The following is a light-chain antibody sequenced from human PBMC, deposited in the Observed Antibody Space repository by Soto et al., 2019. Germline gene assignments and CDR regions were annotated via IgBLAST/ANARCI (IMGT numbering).Light chain of an antibody. CDR3: QQLYTYPRT. CDR2: AAS. V-gene: IGKV1-9*01. CDR1: QGISTY. Sequence: DIQLTQSPSFLSASVGDRVTITCRASQGISTYLTWYQQKPGKAPKLLIYAASTLQSGVPSRFSGSGSGTDFTLTISSLQAEDVANYYCQQLYTYPRTFGQGTKLEIK. J-gene: IGKJ2*01.